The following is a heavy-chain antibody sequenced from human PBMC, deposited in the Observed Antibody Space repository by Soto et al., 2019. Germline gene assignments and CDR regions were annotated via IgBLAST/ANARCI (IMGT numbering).Heavy chain of an antibody. CDR3: AKARGGSSWIYYYGMDV. CDR2: ISGSGGST. V-gene: IGHV3-23*01. CDR1: GFTFSSYA. D-gene: IGHD6-13*01. J-gene: IGHJ6*02. Sequence: EVQLLESGGGLVQPGGSLRLSCAASGFTFSSYAMSWVRQAPGKGLEWVSAISGSGGSTYYADSVKGRFTISRDNSKNTLYLQMNSLRAEDTAVYYCAKARGGSSWIYYYGMDVWGQGTTVTVSS.